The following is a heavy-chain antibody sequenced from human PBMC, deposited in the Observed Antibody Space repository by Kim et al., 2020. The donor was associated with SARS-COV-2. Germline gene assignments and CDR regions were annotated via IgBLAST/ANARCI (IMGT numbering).Heavy chain of an antibody. V-gene: IGHV1-46*01. CDR2: INPSRSST. D-gene: IGHD5-12*01. CDR3: ARDGSGPLVATILHYYYYAMDV. Sequence: ASVKVSCKASGYSFTSYYIHWVRQAPGQGLELMGFINPSRSSTSYAHQFQGRVTMTRDTSTNTVSMELSSLRSEDTAVYYCARDGSGPLVATILHYYYYAMDVWGQGTPVTVSS. CDR1: GYSFTSYY. J-gene: IGHJ6*02.